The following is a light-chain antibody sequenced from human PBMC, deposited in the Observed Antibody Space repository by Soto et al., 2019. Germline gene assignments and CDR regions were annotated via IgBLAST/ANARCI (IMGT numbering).Light chain of an antibody. CDR2: DAS. Sequence: EIVLTQSPATLSLSPGERATLSYRASQGVSSYLAWYQQKPGQAPRLLIYDASNRATGIPARFSGSGPGTDFTLTISSLEPEDFAVYYCQQRSNWVTFGPGTKVDIK. CDR3: QQRSNWVT. CDR1: QGVSSY. V-gene: IGKV3D-11*01. J-gene: IGKJ3*01.